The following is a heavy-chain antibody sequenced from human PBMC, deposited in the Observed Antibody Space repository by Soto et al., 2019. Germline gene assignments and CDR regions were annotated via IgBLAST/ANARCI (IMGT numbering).Heavy chain of an antibody. J-gene: IGHJ6*02. D-gene: IGHD3-3*01. CDR2: IYYSGST. V-gene: IGHV4-39*01. Sequence: PSATTSLTRTVAGGYISSRSYCWGWIRRPPGNWLEWIGSIYYSGSTYYNPSLKSRVTISVDTSKNQFSLKLSSVTAADTAVYYCARSRRANDFWSGYYYGRDVWGQGTTVTGSS. CDR1: GGYISSRSYC. CDR3: ARSRRANDFWSGYYYGRDV.